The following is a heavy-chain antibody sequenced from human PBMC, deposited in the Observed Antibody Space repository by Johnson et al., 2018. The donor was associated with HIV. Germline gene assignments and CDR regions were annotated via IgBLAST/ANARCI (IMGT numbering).Heavy chain of an antibody. Sequence: QVQLVESGGGLVKPGGSLRLSCAASGFTFSDYYMSWIRQAPGKGLEWVSYISSGGSTGFADSVNGRFTISRDNAKNSMYLQMNSLRVEDTALYYCVRDTGYCSGGRCDDAFDVWGQGTVVTVSS. J-gene: IGHJ3*01. CDR1: GFTFSDYY. D-gene: IGHD2-15*01. CDR3: VRDTGYCSGGRCDDAFDV. CDR2: ISSGGST. V-gene: IGHV3-11*01.